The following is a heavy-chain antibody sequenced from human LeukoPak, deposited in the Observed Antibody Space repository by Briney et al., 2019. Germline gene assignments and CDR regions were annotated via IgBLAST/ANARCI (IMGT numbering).Heavy chain of an antibody. CDR1: GGTFSSYA. D-gene: IGHD1-1*01. J-gene: IGHJ4*02. V-gene: IGHV1-69*04. Sequence: SVKASCKASGGTFSSYAISWVRQAPGQGLEWMGRIIPILGIANYAQKFRGRVTITADKSTSTAYMELSSLRSEDTAVYYCARYKEGGYYFDYWGQGTLVTVSS. CDR2: IIPILGIA. CDR3: ARYKEGGYYFDY.